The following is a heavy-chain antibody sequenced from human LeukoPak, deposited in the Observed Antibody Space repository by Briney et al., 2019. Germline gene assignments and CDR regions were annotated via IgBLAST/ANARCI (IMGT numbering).Heavy chain of an antibody. CDR3: ARDVGTSGWHTFDY. J-gene: IGHJ4*02. D-gene: IGHD6-19*01. CDR1: GDSVSSNNGA. CDR2: TYYRSKWYN. Sequence: SQTLSLTCAISGDSVSSNNGAWNRIRQSPSRGLEWLGRTYYRSKWYNDYAASMQGRITINPDTSKNQFSLQLYSVTPEDTAVYYCARDVGTSGWHTFDYWGQGTLVTVSS. V-gene: IGHV6-1*01.